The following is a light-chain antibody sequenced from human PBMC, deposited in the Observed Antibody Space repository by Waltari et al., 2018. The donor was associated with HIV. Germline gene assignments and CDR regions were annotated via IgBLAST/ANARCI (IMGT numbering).Light chain of an antibody. CDR1: KLANNY. CDR2: QDT. Sequence: SYDLIQPPSVSMSPGQTASIPCSGDKLANNYVCWYQQKPGQSPVLLICQDTKRPSGIPERFSGSNSGNTATLTISGTQAMDEADYYCQAWDSSAAVVFGGGTKLTVL. V-gene: IGLV3-1*01. CDR3: QAWDSSAAVV. J-gene: IGLJ2*01.